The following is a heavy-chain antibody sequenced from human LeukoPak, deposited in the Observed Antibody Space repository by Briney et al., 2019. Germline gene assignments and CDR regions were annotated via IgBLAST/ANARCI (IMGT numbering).Heavy chain of an antibody. Sequence: SETLSLTCTVSGLSFDHYFWSWIRQPPGKGLEWVGYVYYSGSTDYSPSLESRLTNSADTSKNQFSLKLRSVTAADTAVYYCASHRRSHGSEYWGQGTLVTVSS. J-gene: IGHJ4*02. CDR3: ASHRRSHGSEY. CDR2: VYYSGST. D-gene: IGHD3-10*01. CDR1: GLSFDHYF. V-gene: IGHV4-59*08.